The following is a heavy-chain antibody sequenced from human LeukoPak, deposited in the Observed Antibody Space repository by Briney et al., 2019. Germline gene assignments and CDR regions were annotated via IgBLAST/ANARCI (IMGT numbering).Heavy chain of an antibody. CDR1: GYTFTSYY. CDR2: INPSGGST. Sequence: ASVKVSCKASGYTFTSYYMHWVRQAPGQGLEWMGIINPSGGSTSYAQKFQGRVTMTRDMSTSTVYMELSSLRSEDTAVYYCARDPSSYCGGDCYPGSFDYWGQGTLVTVSS. CDR3: ARDPSSYCGGDCYPGSFDY. D-gene: IGHD2-21*02. V-gene: IGHV1-46*01. J-gene: IGHJ4*02.